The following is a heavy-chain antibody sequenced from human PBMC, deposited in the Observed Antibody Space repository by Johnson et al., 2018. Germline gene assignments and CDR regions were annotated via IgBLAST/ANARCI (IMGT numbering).Heavy chain of an antibody. CDR2: ISWNGGTI. CDR3: AKDEQYLVQYFQD. V-gene: IGHV3-9*01. Sequence: VQLVESGGGLVQXDRSXRLXCAASGFTFDDYAMHWVRQPPGKGLEWVSGISWNGGTIAYADSVKGRFTISRDTAKNSLYLQMNSLRAEDTALYYCAKDEQYLVQYFQDWGQGTLVTVSS. D-gene: IGHD6-13*01. CDR1: GFTFDDYA. J-gene: IGHJ1*01.